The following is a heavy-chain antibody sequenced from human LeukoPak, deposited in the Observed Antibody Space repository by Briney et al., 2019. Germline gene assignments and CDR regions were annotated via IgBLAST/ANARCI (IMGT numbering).Heavy chain of an antibody. CDR2: SNSDGSHS. J-gene: IGHJ4*02. Sequence: GGSLRLSCAASGFTFSSYEMNWVRQAPGKGLVWVSRSNSDGSHSSYADSVKGRFTMSRDNAKNTLYLQMNSLRAEDTAVYYCARELGTTFDHWGQGTLVTVSS. V-gene: IGHV3-74*01. CDR3: ARELGTTFDH. D-gene: IGHD1-7*01. CDR1: GFTFSSYE.